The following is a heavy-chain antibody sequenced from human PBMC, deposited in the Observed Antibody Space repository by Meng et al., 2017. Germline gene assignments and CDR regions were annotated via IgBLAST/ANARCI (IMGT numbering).Heavy chain of an antibody. D-gene: IGHD2/OR15-2a*01. Sequence: EVQLVGSGGGLIQPGGSLRLSCAASGFTVSSNYMSWVRQAPGKGLEWVSAIGGSGGSTYYADSVKGRFTISRDNSKNTLYLQMNSLRVEDTAVYYCAKLIAPSAYWGQGTLVTVSS. CDR2: IGGSGGST. CDR1: GFTVSSNY. CDR3: AKLIAPSAY. J-gene: IGHJ4*02. V-gene: IGHV3-23*04.